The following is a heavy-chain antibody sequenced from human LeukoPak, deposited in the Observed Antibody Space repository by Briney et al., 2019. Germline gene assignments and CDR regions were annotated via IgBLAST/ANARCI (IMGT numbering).Heavy chain of an antibody. Sequence: SETLSLTCTVSGGSISRDYWSWIRQPPGKGLEWIGNIYDSGSTNYNPSLKSRLTISVDTSKNQCSLKLSSVTAADTAVYYCARQSISGSSLSYFDYWGQGTLVNVSS. CDR3: ARQSISGSSLSYFDY. D-gene: IGHD3-22*01. V-gene: IGHV4-59*01. CDR1: GGSISRDY. CDR2: IYDSGST. J-gene: IGHJ4*02.